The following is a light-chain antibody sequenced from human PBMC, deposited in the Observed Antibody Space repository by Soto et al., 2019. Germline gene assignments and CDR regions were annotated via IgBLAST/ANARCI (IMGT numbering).Light chain of an antibody. V-gene: IGKV1-5*03. CDR2: KAS. Sequence: DIQMTQAPSSLSGSVGDRFAITCPASQTISSWLAWYQQKPGKATKLLIYKASTLKSGVPSRFSGSGSGTEFTLTISSLQPDDFATYYCQHYNSYSEAFGQGTKVDIK. CDR3: QHYNSYSEA. J-gene: IGKJ1*01. CDR1: QTISSW.